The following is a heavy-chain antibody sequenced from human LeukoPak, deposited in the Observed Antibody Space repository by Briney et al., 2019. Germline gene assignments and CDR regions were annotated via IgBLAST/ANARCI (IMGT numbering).Heavy chain of an antibody. D-gene: IGHD4-17*01. Sequence: PGGSLRLSCAASGFTFSSYSMNWVRQAPGKGLEWVSSISSSSSYIYYADSVKGRFTISRDNAKNSLYLQMNSLRAEDTAAYYCARVPTDYGDYVWDYWGQGTLVTVSS. CDR3: ARVPTDYGDYVWDY. J-gene: IGHJ4*02. V-gene: IGHV3-21*01. CDR1: GFTFSSYS. CDR2: ISSSSSYI.